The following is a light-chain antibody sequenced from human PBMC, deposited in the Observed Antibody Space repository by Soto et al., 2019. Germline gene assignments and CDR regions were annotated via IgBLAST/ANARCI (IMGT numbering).Light chain of an antibody. Sequence: QSVLTQPASVSGSPGQSITISCTGSVSDVGNFGPVSWYQQHPGQAPKLIIYEGNRRPSGVSSRFSGSKSGNTASLTISGLQAEDEADYYCCSYVGARTYVFGTGTKVTVL. V-gene: IGLV2-23*01. CDR3: CSYVGARTYV. CDR1: VSDVGNFGP. CDR2: EGN. J-gene: IGLJ1*01.